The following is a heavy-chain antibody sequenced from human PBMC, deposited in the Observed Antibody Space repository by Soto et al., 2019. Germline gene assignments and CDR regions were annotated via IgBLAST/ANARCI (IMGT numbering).Heavy chain of an antibody. V-gene: IGHV4-34*01. CDR2: INHSGST. D-gene: IGHD3-10*01. J-gene: IGHJ6*02. Sequence: SETLSLTCTVSNGSVSSGNYLWSWIRQPPGKGLEWIGEINHSGSTNYNPSLKSRVTISVDTSKNQFSLKLSSVTAADTAVYYCARVSGIYYYGMDVWGQGTTVTVSS. CDR1: NGSVSSGNYL. CDR3: ARVSGIYYYGMDV.